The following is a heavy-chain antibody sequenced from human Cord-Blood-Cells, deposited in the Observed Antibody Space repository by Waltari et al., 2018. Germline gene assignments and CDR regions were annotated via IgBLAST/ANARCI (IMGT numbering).Heavy chain of an antibody. J-gene: IGHJ4*02. D-gene: IGHD3-3*01. CDR3: AICFFGVGYYFDY. Sequence: QVQLVQSGAEVKKPGASVKVSCKASGYTFTSYYMHWLRQAPGQGLEWMGIINPSGGSTSYAQKFQGRVTMTRDTSTSTVYMGLSSLRSEDTAVYYCAICFFGVGYYFDYWGQGTLVTVSS. V-gene: IGHV1-46*01. CDR1: GYTFTSYY. CDR2: INPSGGST.